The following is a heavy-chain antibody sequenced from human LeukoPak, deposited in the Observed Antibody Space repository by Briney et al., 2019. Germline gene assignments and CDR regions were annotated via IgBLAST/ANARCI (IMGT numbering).Heavy chain of an antibody. CDR2: INPKSGGT. CDR1: GYTFTGYY. Sequence: ASVKVSCKASGYTFTGYYMHWVRQAPGQGLEWMGWINPKSGGTNYAQRFQGRATMTRDTSISSAYMGLSRLRSEYAAVYYCVRGGYNYGVDYWGQGTLVTVSS. J-gene: IGHJ4*02. D-gene: IGHD5-18*01. V-gene: IGHV1-2*02. CDR3: VRGGYNYGVDY.